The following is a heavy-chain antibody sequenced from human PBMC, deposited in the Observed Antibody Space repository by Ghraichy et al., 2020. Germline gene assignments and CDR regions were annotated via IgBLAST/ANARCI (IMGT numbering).Heavy chain of an antibody. Sequence: GESLRLSCAASGFTFTSYSMNWVRQAPGKGLEWVSYISGSGSTIYYADSVKGRFTISRDNAKNSLHLQMNSLRAEDTAVYYCARALKDYSSSRGYFDYWGQGTLVTVS. D-gene: IGHD6-6*01. CDR3: ARALKDYSSSRGYFDY. J-gene: IGHJ4*02. CDR1: GFTFTSYS. CDR2: ISGSGSTI. V-gene: IGHV3-48*01.